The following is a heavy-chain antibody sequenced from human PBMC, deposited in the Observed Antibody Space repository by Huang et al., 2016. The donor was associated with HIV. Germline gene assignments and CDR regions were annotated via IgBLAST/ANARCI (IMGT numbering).Heavy chain of an antibody. CDR1: GGSFNSLS. V-gene: IGHV1-69*13. D-gene: IGHD6-13*01. CDR2: IVPIFSVT. J-gene: IGHJ3*02. Sequence: VQLVQSGAEVKRPGTSVKISCTASGGSFNSLSFNWVRQATGQGLQYMGGIVPIFSVTNYAEKFRGRLTSSADEATSTVFMELRGMTSEDTAVFFCAREGQTWYGKPIAAFEIWGQGTTVIVSP. CDR3: AREGQTWYGKPIAAFEI.